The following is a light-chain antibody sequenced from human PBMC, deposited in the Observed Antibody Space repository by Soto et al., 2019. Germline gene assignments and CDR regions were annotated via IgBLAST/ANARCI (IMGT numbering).Light chain of an antibody. V-gene: IGLV2-11*01. J-gene: IGLJ2*01. CDR3: CSYAGSKTSVV. CDR1: SSDVGGYNY. Sequence: QSALTQPRSVSGSPGQSVSISCTGASSDVGGYNYVSWYQQYPGKAPKLIIYDDTEWPSGVPDRFSGSKSGNTASLTISGLQADDEADYYCCSYAGSKTSVVFGGGTKLTVL. CDR2: DDT.